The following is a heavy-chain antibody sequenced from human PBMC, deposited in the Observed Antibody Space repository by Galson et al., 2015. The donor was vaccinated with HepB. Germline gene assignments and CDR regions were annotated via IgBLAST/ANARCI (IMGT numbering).Heavy chain of an antibody. D-gene: IGHD3-22*01. V-gene: IGHV1-3*01. CDR1: GYTFTSYA. CDR2: INAGNGNT. CDR3: ARDRRYYDSSGYDAFDI. Sequence: SVKVSCKASGYTFTSYAMHWVRQAPGQRLEWMGWINAGNGNTKYSQKFQGRVIITRDTSASTAYMELSSLRSEDTAVYYCARDRRYYDSSGYDAFDIWGQGTMVTVSS. J-gene: IGHJ3*02.